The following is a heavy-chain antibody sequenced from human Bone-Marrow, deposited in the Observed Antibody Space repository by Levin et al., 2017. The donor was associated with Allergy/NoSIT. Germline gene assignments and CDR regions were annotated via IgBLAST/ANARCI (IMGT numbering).Heavy chain of an antibody. CDR1: GFRFTNYW. CDR2: IHPADSDT. D-gene: IGHD2-2*02. J-gene: IGHJ5*02. Sequence: KAGESLKISCQGSGFRFTNYWIAWVRQMPGKGLEWMGIIHPADSDTTYSPAFQGQVTISADKSKSTVYLQWASLKAADSGTYYCARLDCTSGSCYTGVGWFDPWGQGTRVTVSA. V-gene: IGHV5-51*01. CDR3: ARLDCTSGSCYTGVGWFDP.